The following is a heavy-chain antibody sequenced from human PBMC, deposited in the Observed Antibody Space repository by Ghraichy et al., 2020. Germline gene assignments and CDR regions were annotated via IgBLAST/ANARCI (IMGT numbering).Heavy chain of an antibody. V-gene: IGHV3-23*01. CDR3: AKTVIASSGSYYPFDY. Sequence: GGSLRLSCAASGFTFSSYAMSWVRQAPGKGLEWVLVISGSGDSTKYADSVKGRFTISRDNSKNTLYLQMSSLRAEDMAIYYCAKTVIASSGSYYPFDYWGQGTLVPVSS. CDR2: ISGSGDST. CDR1: GFTFSSYA. J-gene: IGHJ4*02. D-gene: IGHD1-26*01.